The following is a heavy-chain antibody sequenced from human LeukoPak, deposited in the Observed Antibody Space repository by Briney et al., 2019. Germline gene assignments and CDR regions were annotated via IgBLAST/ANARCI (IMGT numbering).Heavy chain of an antibody. CDR3: ARGGPDGYNHYYMDV. J-gene: IGHJ6*03. D-gene: IGHD5-24*01. CDR1: GGSIRSYY. Sequence: SETLSLTCTVSGGSIRSYYWSCSLRPPGKGLQGMVDIYSTGSTNYNPSPKSRVTMSVDTSKHQLSLKLSSVTAADTAVYYCARGGPDGYNHYYMDVWGKGTTVTISS. V-gene: IGHV4-59*01. CDR2: IYSTGST.